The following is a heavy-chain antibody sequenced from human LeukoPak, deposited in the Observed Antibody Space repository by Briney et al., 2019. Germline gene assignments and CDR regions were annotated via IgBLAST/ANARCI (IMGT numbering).Heavy chain of an antibody. D-gene: IGHD1-26*01. CDR1: GFTFSSYN. CDR2: ISSSSNYI. CDR3: ARGGSYFDY. Sequence: GGSLRLSCAASGFTFSSYNMNWVRQAPGKGLEWVASISSSSNYIYYVDSVKGRFTISRDNAKNSLHLQMNSLRAEDTAVYYCARGGSYFDYWGQGTLVTVSS. V-gene: IGHV3-21*01. J-gene: IGHJ4*02.